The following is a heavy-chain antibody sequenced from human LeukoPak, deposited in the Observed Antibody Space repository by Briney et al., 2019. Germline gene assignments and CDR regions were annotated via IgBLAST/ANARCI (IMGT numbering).Heavy chain of an antibody. J-gene: IGHJ4*02. D-gene: IGHD2-2*01. CDR3: ARYYCASSRCPGVDY. Sequence: SETLSLTCTVSGASITSGAYYWTWIRQHPGEGLEWIGYSSYSGSAYYNPSLKRRVTISVDTSKSQFTLKLSSVTAADTAVYYGARYYCASSRCPGVDYWGQGTLVTVSS. V-gene: IGHV4-31*03. CDR2: SSYSGSA. CDR1: GASITSGAYY.